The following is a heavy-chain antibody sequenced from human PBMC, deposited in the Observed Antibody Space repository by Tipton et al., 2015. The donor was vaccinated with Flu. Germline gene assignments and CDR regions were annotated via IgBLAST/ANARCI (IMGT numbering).Heavy chain of an antibody. Sequence: PGLVKPSETLSLTCVVSGYSISNGYYWGWIRQPPGKGLEWIGNIYHSGSLYYNPSLKSRVTISVDTSKNQFSLKLSSVTAADTAVYYCARHGREFFYGSGTDYWGQGTLVTVSS. V-gene: IGHV4-38-2*01. CDR1: GYSISNGYY. CDR2: IYHSGSL. D-gene: IGHD3-10*01. CDR3: ARHGREFFYGSGTDY. J-gene: IGHJ4*02.